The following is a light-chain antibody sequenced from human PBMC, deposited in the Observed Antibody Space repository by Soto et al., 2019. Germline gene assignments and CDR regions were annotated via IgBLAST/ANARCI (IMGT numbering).Light chain of an antibody. Sequence: QSVLTQPPSVSAAQGQTVTISCSGSSSNIGNNYVSWYQQLPGTAPKLLIYDNNKRPSGIPGRFSGSTSGTSATLGITGLQTGDEADYYCGTWDSSLSAVVFGGGTKLTVL. CDR3: GTWDSSLSAVV. CDR2: DNN. V-gene: IGLV1-51*01. J-gene: IGLJ2*01. CDR1: SSNIGNNY.